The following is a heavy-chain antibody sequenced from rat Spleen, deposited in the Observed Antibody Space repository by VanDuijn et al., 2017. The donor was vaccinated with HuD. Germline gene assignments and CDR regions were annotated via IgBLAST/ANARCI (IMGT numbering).Heavy chain of an antibody. D-gene: IGHD4-6*01. J-gene: IGHJ2*01. Sequence: EVQLVESDGGLVQPGRSLKLSCAASGFTFSDYYMAWVRQAPTKGLEWVATISYDGSSTYYRDSVKGRFTISRDNAKSTLYLQMDSLRSEDTATYYCTTVGKDWGQGVMVTVSS. CDR3: TTVGKD. V-gene: IGHV5-20*01. CDR2: ISYDGSST. CDR1: GFTFSDYY.